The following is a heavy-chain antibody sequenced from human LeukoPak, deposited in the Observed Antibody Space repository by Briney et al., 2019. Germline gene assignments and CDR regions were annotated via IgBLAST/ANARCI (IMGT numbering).Heavy chain of an antibody. V-gene: IGHV3-23*01. CDR2: ISGSGGST. CDR3: AKYSGSWYEEYWFDP. J-gene: IGHJ5*02. CDR1: GFTFSSYA. D-gene: IGHD6-13*01. Sequence: GGSLRLSCAASGFTFSSYAMSWVRQAPGKGLEWVSGISGSGGSTNYADSVKGRFTISRDNSKNTVYLQMNSLRAEDTAVYYCAKYSGSWYEEYWFDPWGQGTLVTVSS.